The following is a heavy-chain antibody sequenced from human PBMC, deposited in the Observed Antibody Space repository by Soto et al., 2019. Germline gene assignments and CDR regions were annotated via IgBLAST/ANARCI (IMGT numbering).Heavy chain of an antibody. CDR1: GFMFSAYW. J-gene: IGHJ4*02. CDR2: IHRDGSKI. CDR3: ARDFYGGYTYGPGDY. V-gene: IGHV3-7*01. Sequence: GGSLRLSCAASGFMFSAYWMNWVRQAPGKGLGWVANIHRDGSKIYYVDSVKGRFTISRDNAKRSLYLQMNSLRAEDTAVYYCARDFYGGYTYGPGDYWGQGALVTVSS. D-gene: IGHD5-18*01.